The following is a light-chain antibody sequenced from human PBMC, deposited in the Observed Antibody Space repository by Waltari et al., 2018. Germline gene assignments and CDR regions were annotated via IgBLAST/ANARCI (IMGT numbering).Light chain of an antibody. CDR2: GAS. CDR3: QQSYSTPWT. V-gene: IGKV3-15*01. Sequence: EIVMTQSPATLSVSPGERATLSCRASQSVRNNLVWYQQKPGQAPRLLIYGASTRVTCIPARFSGSGSGTEFTLTISSLQSEDFATYYCQQSYSTPWTFGQGTKVEIK. J-gene: IGKJ1*01. CDR1: QSVRNN.